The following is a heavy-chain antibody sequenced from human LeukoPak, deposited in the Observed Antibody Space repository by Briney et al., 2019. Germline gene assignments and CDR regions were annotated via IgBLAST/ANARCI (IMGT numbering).Heavy chain of an antibody. V-gene: IGHV3-30*03. J-gene: IGHJ4*02. CDR1: GFTLSSYA. Sequence: PGGSLRLSCAASGFTLSSYAMTWVRQAPGKGLEWVAIISNDGSRKYYAHSVEGRFTISRDNSKNTLYLQMDSLRAEDTAVYYCARDRAWNYFDYWGQGTLVTVSS. D-gene: IGHD3-3*01. CDR2: ISNDGSRK. CDR3: ARDRAWNYFDY.